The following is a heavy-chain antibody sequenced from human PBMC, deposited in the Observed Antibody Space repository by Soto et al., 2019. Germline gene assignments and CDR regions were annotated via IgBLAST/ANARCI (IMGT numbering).Heavy chain of an antibody. V-gene: IGHV3-33*01. D-gene: IGHD3-10*01. J-gene: IGHJ5*02. CDR3: ASDYGSGSYYHNWFDP. CDR2: IWYDGSNK. CDR1: GFTFSSYG. Sequence: QVQLVESGGGVVQPGRSLRLSCAASGFTFSSYGMHWVRQAPGKGLEWVAVIWYDGSNKYYADSVKGRFTISRDNSKNRLYLQMNSLRAEDTAVYYCASDYGSGSYYHNWFDPWGQGTLVTGSS.